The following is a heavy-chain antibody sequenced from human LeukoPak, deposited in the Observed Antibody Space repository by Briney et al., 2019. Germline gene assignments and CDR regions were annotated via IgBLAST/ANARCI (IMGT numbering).Heavy chain of an antibody. CDR2: INHSGST. Sequence: SETLSLTCAVYGGSFSGYYWSWIRQPPGKGPEWIGEINHSGSTNYNPSLKSRVTISVDTSKNQFSLKLSSVTAADTAVYYCARLRRYCSSTSCQGYYYYMDVWGKGTTVTVSS. J-gene: IGHJ6*03. D-gene: IGHD2-2*01. CDR1: GGSFSGYY. V-gene: IGHV4-34*01. CDR3: ARLRRYCSSTSCQGYYYYMDV.